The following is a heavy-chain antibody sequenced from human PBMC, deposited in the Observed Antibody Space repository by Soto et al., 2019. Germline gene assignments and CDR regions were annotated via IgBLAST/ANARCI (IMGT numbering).Heavy chain of an antibody. CDR1: GYTFTYRY. V-gene: IGHV1-45*02. CDR2: ITPYNGNK. CDR3: ARSELHGSDHPIAS. J-gene: IGHJ5*02. D-gene: IGHD2-21*02. Sequence: ASVKVSCKASGYTFTYRYLHWVRQVPGQALEWMGWITPYNGNKRYALKFQDRISITRDSSLSAIYLELSSLRSEDTAMYYCARSELHGSDHPIASWGQGTLVTVSS.